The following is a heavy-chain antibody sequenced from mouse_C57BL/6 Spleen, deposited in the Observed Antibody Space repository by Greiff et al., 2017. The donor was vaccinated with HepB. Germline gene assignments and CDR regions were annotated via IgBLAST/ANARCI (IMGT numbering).Heavy chain of an antibody. CDR3: ARDSPFAY. Sequence: EVQLVESGGGLVKPGGSLKLSCAASGFTFSSYAMSWVRQTPEKRLEWVATISDGGSYTYYPDNVKGRFTISRDNAKNNLYLQMSHLKSEDTAMYYCARDSPFAYWGQVTLVTVSA. J-gene: IGHJ3*01. CDR1: GFTFSSYA. CDR2: ISDGGSYT. V-gene: IGHV5-4*01.